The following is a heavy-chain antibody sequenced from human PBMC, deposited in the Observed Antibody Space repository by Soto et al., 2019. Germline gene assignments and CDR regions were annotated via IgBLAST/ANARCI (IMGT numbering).Heavy chain of an antibody. J-gene: IGHJ6*02. Sequence: SETLSLTCTVSGGSISSGGYFWSWIRHHPGKGLEWIGYIYYSGSTYYNPSLKSRVTISVDTSKNQFSLKLSSVTAADTAVYYCARDLQQLVPYYCYRMDVWGQGTTVTVSS. D-gene: IGHD6-13*01. CDR3: ARDLQQLVPYYCYRMDV. V-gene: IGHV4-31*03. CDR2: IYYSGST. CDR1: GGSISSGGYF.